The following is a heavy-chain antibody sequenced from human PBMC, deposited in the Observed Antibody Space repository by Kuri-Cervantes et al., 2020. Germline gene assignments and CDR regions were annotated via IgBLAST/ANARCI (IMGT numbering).Heavy chain of an antibody. Sequence: SVKVSCKASGGTFSSYAISWVRQSPGQGLEWMGGSIPIFGTANYAQKFQGRVTMTADESTITAYMEQSSLRSEDTAVYYCASVESRRYSGYVGGIDYWGQGTLVTVSS. CDR2: SIPIFGTA. J-gene: IGHJ4*02. D-gene: IGHD5-12*01. CDR3: ASVESRRYSGYVGGIDY. V-gene: IGHV1-69*13. CDR1: GGTFSSYA.